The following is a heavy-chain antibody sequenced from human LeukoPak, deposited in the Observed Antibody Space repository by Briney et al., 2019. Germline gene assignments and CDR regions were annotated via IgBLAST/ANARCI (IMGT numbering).Heavy chain of an antibody. D-gene: IGHD6-6*01. Sequence: SETLSLTCTVSGGSISSSSYYWGWIRQPPGKGLEWIGSIYYSGSTYYNPSLKSRVTMSVDTSKNQFSLKLSSVTAADTAVYYCAREGIAARPRNYYYMDVWGKGTTVTVSS. CDR2: IYYSGST. CDR1: GGSISSSSYY. J-gene: IGHJ6*03. CDR3: AREGIAARPRNYYYMDV. V-gene: IGHV4-39*07.